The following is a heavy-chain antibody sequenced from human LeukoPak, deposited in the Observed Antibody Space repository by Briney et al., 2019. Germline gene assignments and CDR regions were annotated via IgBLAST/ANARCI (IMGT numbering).Heavy chain of an antibody. Sequence: SVKVSCKASGGTFSSYAISWVRQAPGQGLEWMGGIIPIFGTANYAQKFQGRVTITADESTSTAYMKLSSLRSEDTAVYYCARASMVRGVISYYYYYYGMDVWGQGTTVTVSS. D-gene: IGHD3-10*01. J-gene: IGHJ6*02. V-gene: IGHV1-69*01. CDR2: IIPIFGTA. CDR3: ARASMVRGVISYYYYYYGMDV. CDR1: GGTFSSYA.